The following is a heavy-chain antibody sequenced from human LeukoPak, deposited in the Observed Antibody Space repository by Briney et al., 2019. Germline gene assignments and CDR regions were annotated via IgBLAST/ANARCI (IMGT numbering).Heavy chain of an antibody. CDR2: ISGGGERT. CDR3: GKDGGQYSSGPEFDP. J-gene: IGHJ5*02. Sequence: GGSLRLSCAASGIVFRNTAMNWARQFPGRGLEWVSAISGGGERTFYADSVKGRFTISRDNSKNMVYLQMSSLRADDTAIYYCGKDGGQYSSGPEFDPRGQGALVTVSS. V-gene: IGHV3-23*01. D-gene: IGHD6-19*01. CDR1: GIVFRNTA.